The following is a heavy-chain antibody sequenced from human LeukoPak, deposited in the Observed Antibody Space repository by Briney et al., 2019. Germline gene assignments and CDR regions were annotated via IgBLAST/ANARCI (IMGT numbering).Heavy chain of an antibody. CDR3: AHRLHKYSSGWPFDF. D-gene: IGHD6-19*01. CDR1: GLSLSTSGVG. V-gene: IGHV2-5*01. CDR2: IYWNDDK. Sequence: SGPTLVKPTQTLTLTCSISGLSLSTSGVGVGWIRQPPGKALEWLALIYWNDDKRFSPSLKNRLTITKVSSKNQVVLTTTNMDPVDTATYYCAHRLHKYSSGWPFDFWGQGTLVTVSS. J-gene: IGHJ4*02.